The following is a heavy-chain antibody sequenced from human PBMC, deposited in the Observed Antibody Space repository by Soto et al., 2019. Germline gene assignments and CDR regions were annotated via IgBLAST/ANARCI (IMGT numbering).Heavy chain of an antibody. CDR2: VNPDGSTT. CDR1: KFSFSGYW. D-gene: IGHD1-26*01. CDR3: SKVASGTYDWFDP. Sequence: EVQLVESGGGLVQPGGSLRLSCAASKFSFSGYWMHWVRQAPGKGLMWVLRVNPDGSTTTYADSVKGRFTISRDNAKNTVFLKMSSLRADETAVYYCSKVASGTYDWFDPWGQGTLVTVSS. V-gene: IGHV3-74*01. J-gene: IGHJ5*02.